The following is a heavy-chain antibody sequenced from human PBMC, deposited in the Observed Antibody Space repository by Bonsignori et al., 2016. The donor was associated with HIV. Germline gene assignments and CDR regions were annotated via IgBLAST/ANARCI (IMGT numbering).Heavy chain of an antibody. Sequence: SVKVSCKASGGTFSSYAISWVRQAPGQGLEWMGGIIPILGIANYAQKFQGRVTITADKSTSTAYMELSSLRSEDTAVYYCAVVVTPRGYYYMDVWGKGTTVTVSS. CDR1: GGTFSSYA. V-gene: IGHV1-69*10. CDR3: AVVVTPRGYYYMDV. J-gene: IGHJ6*03. D-gene: IGHD2-15*01. CDR2: IIPILGIA.